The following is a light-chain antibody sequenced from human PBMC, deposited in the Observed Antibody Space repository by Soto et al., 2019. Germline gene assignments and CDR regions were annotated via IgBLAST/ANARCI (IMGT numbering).Light chain of an antibody. CDR1: QSVSNY. CDR3: QHRAGWPPALT. J-gene: IGKJ4*01. V-gene: IGKV3-11*01. CDR2: DAS. Sequence: EIVLTQSPATLSLSPGERATLSCRASQSVSNYLAWYQQKPGQAHRLLIYDASNRATGIPARFSGSGIGTDFAPTISSLGPEDFAVYFCQHRAGWPPALTFGGGTKVEIK.